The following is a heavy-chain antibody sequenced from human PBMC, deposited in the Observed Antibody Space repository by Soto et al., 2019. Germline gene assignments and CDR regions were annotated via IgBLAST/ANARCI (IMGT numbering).Heavy chain of an antibody. CDR1: GGSFSGYI. V-gene: IGHV4-34*01. D-gene: IGHD1-20*01. CDR3: ARVRHINAFDI. Sequence: PSETLSLTCAVSGGSFSGYIWTWIRQTPGKGLQWIGQINHSGSSIYNPSLKNRVTISTMSNNKFSLELSSVTAADTAVYYCARVRHINAFDIWGQGTMVTVSS. J-gene: IGHJ3*02. CDR2: INHSGSS.